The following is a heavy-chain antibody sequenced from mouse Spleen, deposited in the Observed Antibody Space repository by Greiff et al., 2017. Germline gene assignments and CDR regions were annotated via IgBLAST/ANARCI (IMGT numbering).Heavy chain of an antibody. V-gene: IGHV14-3*01. Sequence: EVQLQQSVAELVRPGASVKLSCTASGFNITNTYMHWVKQRPEQGLEWLGRIDPANGNTKYAPKFQGKATITADTSSNTAYLQLSSLTSEDTAIYYCAAPTGTSWYFDVWGAGTTVTVSS. CDR1: GFNITNTY. CDR2: IDPANGNT. D-gene: IGHD4-1*01. J-gene: IGHJ1*01. CDR3: AAPTGTSWYFDV.